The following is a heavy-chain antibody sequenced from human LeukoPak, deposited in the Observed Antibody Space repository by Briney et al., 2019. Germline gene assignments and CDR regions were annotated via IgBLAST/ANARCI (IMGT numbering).Heavy chain of an antibody. CDR1: GFTFSSYA. J-gene: IGHJ4*02. CDR3: ATGEPLIDSSGYFLREGLLLLDY. Sequence: GGSLRLSCAASGFTFSSYAMSWVRQAPGKGLEWVSAISGSGGSTYYADSVKGRFTISRDNSKNTLYLQMNSLRAEDTAVYYCATGEPLIDSSGYFLREGLLLLDYWGQGTLVTVSS. CDR2: ISGSGGST. D-gene: IGHD3-22*01. V-gene: IGHV3-23*01.